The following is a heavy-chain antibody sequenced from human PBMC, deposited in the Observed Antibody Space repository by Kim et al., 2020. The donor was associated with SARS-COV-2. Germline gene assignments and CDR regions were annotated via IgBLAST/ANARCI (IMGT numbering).Heavy chain of an antibody. D-gene: IGHD3-16*01. J-gene: IGHJ4*02. CDR1: GFMFSSTE. CDR3: ARELWGLDY. Sequence: GGSLRLSCTASGFMFSSTEMNWVRQAPGKGLEWLSYINSGGETIYYADSVKGRFIISRDNAKKSLYLQTHSLRAEDTAVYYCARELWGLDYWGQGTLVTV. CDR2: INSGGETI. V-gene: IGHV3-48*03.